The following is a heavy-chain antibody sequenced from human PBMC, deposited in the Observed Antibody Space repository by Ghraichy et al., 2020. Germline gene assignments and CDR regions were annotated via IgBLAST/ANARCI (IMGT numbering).Heavy chain of an antibody. CDR1: GFNFSSFG. V-gene: IGHV3-21*01. CDR2: ISSSGSFI. Sequence: GESLNISCAASGFNFSSFGLSWVRQAPGKGLEWVSSISSSGSFIYYADSVRGRFTISRDNAKNSLYLQLNSLRVEDTAVYYCARDPRDVGYSYAYFTNWGQGALVTVSS. CDR3: ARDPRDVGYSYAYFTN. J-gene: IGHJ4*02. D-gene: IGHD3-16*01.